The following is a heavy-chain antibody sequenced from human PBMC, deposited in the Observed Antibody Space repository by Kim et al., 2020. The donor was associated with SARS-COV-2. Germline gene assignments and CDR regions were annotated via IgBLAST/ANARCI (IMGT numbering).Heavy chain of an antibody. Sequence: GGSLRLSCAASGFTFSDYYMSWIRQAPGKGLEWVSYISSSSSYTNYADSVKGRLTISRDNAKNSLYLQMNSLRAEDTAVYYCARDRPRDGYNPRTGPLYYYYGMDVWGQGTTVTVSS. V-gene: IGHV3-11*05. J-gene: IGHJ6*02. CDR3: ARDRPRDGYNPRTGPLYYYYGMDV. D-gene: IGHD5-12*01. CDR2: ISSSSSYT. CDR1: GFTFSDYY.